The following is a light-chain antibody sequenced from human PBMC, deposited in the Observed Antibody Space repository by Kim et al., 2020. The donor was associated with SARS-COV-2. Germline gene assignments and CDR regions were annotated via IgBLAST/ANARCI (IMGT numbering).Light chain of an antibody. V-gene: IGLV3-19*01. Sequence: GQTVRITCQVDSLRSYYASWYQQKPGQAPVLVIYGKNNRPSGIPDRFSGSSSGNTASLTITGAQAEDEADYYCNSRDSSGNHYVFGTGTKVTVL. CDR2: GKN. J-gene: IGLJ1*01. CDR3: NSRDSSGNHYV. CDR1: SLRSYY.